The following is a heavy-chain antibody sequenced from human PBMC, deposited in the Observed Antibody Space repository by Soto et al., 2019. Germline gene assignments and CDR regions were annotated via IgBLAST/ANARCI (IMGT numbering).Heavy chain of an antibody. Sequence: ASVKVSCKASGYTFTSYGISWVRQAPGQGLEWMGWISANNGNTNYAQKLQGRVTMTTDTSTSTAYMELSSLRSEDTAVYYCAIEETAMVTGGSYYYGKDVLGQGTTVTVSS. CDR1: GYTFTSYG. V-gene: IGHV1-18*04. J-gene: IGHJ6*01. D-gene: IGHD5-18*01. CDR2: ISANNGNT. CDR3: AIEETAMVTGGSYYYGKDV.